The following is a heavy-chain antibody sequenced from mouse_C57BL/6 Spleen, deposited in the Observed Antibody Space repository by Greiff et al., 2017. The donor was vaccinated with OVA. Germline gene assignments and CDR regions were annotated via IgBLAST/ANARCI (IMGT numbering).Heavy chain of an antibody. CDR3: ARKGTPSYYDYDGAWFAY. J-gene: IGHJ3*01. D-gene: IGHD2-4*01. CDR1: GFTFSSYA. CDR2: ISDGGSYT. V-gene: IGHV5-4*01. Sequence: EVQGVESGGGLVKPGGSLKLSCAASGFTFSSYAMSWVRQTPEKRLEWVANISDGGSYTYYPDNVKGRFTISRDNAKNNLYLQLSHLKSEDTAMYYCARKGTPSYYDYDGAWFAYWGKGTLVTVSA.